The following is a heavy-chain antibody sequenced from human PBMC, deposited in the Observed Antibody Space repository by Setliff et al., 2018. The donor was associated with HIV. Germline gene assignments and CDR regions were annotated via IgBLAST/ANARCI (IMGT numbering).Heavy chain of an antibody. Sequence: LSLTCPVSGGSISSGSYYWSWIRPPVGTGLEWIGTIYNGGASHYNPSLESRVSIFLDPSKHQVSRELTSVTAADTAVYYCAREAPSEPTRYYNFWGGYPXXFDPWGPGTRSPSPQ. V-gene: IGHV4-39*07. D-gene: IGHD3-3*01. J-gene: IGHJ5*02. CDR3: AREAPSEPTRYYNFWGGYPXXFDP. CDR2: IYNGGAS. CDR1: GGSISSGSYY.